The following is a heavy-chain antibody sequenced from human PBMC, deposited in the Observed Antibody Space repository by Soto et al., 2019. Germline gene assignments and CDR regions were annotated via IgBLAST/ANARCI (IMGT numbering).Heavy chain of an antibody. CDR2: ISYDGNNK. CDR3: AREGCDGGRCYTLVGLRYGMDV. D-gene: IGHD2-15*01. V-gene: IGHV3-30-3*01. CDR1: GFTFSSYA. Sequence: QVQLVESGGGVVQPGRSLRLSCAASGFTFSSYAMYWVRQAPGKGLEWVAVISYDGNNKYYADSVKGRFTISRDNSKNALYLQMNSLRAQVTAAYYCAREGCDGGRCYTLVGLRYGMDVWGQGTTVTVSS. J-gene: IGHJ6*02.